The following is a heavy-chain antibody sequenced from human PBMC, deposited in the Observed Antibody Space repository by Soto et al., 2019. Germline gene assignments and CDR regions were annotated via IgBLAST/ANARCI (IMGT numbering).Heavy chain of an antibody. D-gene: IGHD2-2*01. CDR3: ARHTGQLSPFDT. V-gene: IGHV4-39*01. CDR2: IYYSGTT. Sequence: PSETLSLTCSPSGDFIISSGYYWDWIRQPPGKGLDWIGYIYYSGTTSYNPSLKSRITISVDSSKIHFSLKLTSVTAADTAVYYCARHTGQLSPFDTWGLGTLVTVSS. CDR1: GDFIISSGYY. J-gene: IGHJ5*02.